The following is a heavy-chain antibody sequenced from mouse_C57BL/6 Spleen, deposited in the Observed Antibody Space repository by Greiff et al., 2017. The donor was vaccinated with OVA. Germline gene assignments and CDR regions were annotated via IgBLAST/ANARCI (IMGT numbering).Heavy chain of an antibody. V-gene: IGHV1-74*01. CDR2: IHPSASDT. D-gene: IGHD2-1*01. CDR1: GYTFTSYW. Sequence: QVQLQQPGAELVKPGASVKVSCKASGYTFTSYWMHWVKQRPGQGLEWIGRIHPSASDTNYNQKFKGKATLTVDKSSSTAYMQLSSLTSEDSAVYYCAIRGNYVFMDYWGQGTSVTVSS. J-gene: IGHJ4*01. CDR3: AIRGNYVFMDY.